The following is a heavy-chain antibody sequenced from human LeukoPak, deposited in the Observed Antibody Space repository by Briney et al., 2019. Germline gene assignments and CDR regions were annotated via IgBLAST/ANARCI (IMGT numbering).Heavy chain of an antibody. CDR3: ARDSPYYDILTGTRKFDY. CDR1: GFTFSSYW. Sequence: GGSLRLSCAASGFTFSSYWMSWVRQAPGKGLEWVANIKQDGSEKYYVDSVKGRFTISRDNAKNSLYLQMNSLRAEDTAVYYCARDSPYYDILTGTRKFDYWGQGTLVTVSS. J-gene: IGHJ4*02. V-gene: IGHV3-7*01. D-gene: IGHD3-9*01. CDR2: IKQDGSEK.